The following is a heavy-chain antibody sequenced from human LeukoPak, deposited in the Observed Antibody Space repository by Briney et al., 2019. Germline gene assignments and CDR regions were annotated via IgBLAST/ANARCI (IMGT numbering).Heavy chain of an antibody. V-gene: IGHV3-21*01. Sequence: GGSLRLSCVASGFTFSSYAMSWVRQAPGKGLEWVSSISSSSSYIYYADSVKGRFTISRDNAKNSLYLQMNSLRAEDTAVYYCARSWHYDGSGYYRQGGPGYWGQGTLVPVSS. CDR3: ARSWHYDGSGYYRQGGPGY. CDR2: ISSSSSYI. D-gene: IGHD3-22*01. J-gene: IGHJ4*02. CDR1: GFTFSSYA.